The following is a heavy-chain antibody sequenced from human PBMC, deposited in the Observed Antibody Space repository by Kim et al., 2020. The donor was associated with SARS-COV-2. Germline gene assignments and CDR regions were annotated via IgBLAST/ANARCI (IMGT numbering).Heavy chain of an antibody. CDR1: GYTFTSYD. Sequence: ASVKVSCKASGYTFTSYDINWVRQATGQGLEWMGWMNPNSGNTGYAQKFQGRVTMTRNTSISTAYMELSSLRSEDTTVYYCARGPYYYDSSGYYHFDYWGQGTLVTVSS. CDR2: MNPNSGNT. CDR3: ARGPYYYDSSGYYHFDY. V-gene: IGHV1-8*01. D-gene: IGHD3-22*01. J-gene: IGHJ4*02.